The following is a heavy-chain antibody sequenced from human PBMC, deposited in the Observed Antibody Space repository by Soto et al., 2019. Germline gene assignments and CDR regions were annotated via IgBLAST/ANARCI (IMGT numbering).Heavy chain of an antibody. CDR3: ARFWRITMVRGVMGWSAP. D-gene: IGHD3-10*01. J-gene: IGHJ5*02. Sequence: TSETLSLTCTVSGGSISSSSYYWGWIRQPPGKGLEWIGSIYYSGSTYYNPSLKSRVTISVDTSKNQFSLKLSSVTAADTAVYYCARFWRITMVRGVMGWSAPWGQGTLVTVSS. CDR1: GGSISSSSYY. CDR2: IYYSGST. V-gene: IGHV4-39*01.